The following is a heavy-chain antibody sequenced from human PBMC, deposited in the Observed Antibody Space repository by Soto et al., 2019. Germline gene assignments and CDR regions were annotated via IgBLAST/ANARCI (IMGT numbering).Heavy chain of an antibody. CDR3: ARGTSIAVAGHGGDY. Sequence: SETLSLTCAVYGGSFIGYYWSWIRQPPGKGLEWIGEINHSGSTNYNPSLKSRVTISVDTSKNQFSLKLSSVTAADTAVYYCARGTSIAVAGHGGDYWGQGTLVTVS. V-gene: IGHV4-34*01. J-gene: IGHJ4*02. D-gene: IGHD6-19*01. CDR2: INHSGST. CDR1: GGSFIGYY.